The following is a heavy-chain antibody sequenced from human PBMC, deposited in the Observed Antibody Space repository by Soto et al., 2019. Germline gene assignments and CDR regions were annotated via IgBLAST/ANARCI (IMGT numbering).Heavy chain of an antibody. CDR2: IWYDGSKR. J-gene: IGHJ4*02. D-gene: IGHD3-22*01. CDR3: ARVKRGWGSLLGETRSGYDLFDY. Sequence: QVQLVESGGGVVQPGRSLRLSCAASGFTFSSYGMHWVRQAPGKGLEWVAGIWYDGSKRYYADSVKGRFTISRDNSKNTLYQQMNSLRAEDTVVYYCARVKRGWGSLLGETRSGYDLFDYWGQGTLVTVSS. V-gene: IGHV3-33*01. CDR1: GFTFSSYG.